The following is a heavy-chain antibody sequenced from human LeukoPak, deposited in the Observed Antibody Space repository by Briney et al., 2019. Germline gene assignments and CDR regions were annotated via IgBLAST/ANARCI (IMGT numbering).Heavy chain of an antibody. CDR3: ARGVTFGSTFEI. CDR1: GGSISRHY. CDR2: IFYSGNT. J-gene: IGHJ3*02. D-gene: IGHD3/OR15-3a*01. Sequence: SETLSPTCTVSGGSISRHYWSWVRQSPGEGLEWVGYIFYSGNTNYNPSLKSRVTISLDTSKNQFSLRLTSVTAADTAVYYCARGVTFGSTFEIWGQGTMVTVSS. V-gene: IGHV4-59*11.